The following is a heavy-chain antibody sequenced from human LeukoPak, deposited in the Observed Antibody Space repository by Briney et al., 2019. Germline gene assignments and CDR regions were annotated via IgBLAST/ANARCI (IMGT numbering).Heavy chain of an antibody. D-gene: IGHD6-19*01. Sequence: PGGSLRLSCAASGFTFTNFAMSWVRQAPGKGLEWVSPISGSGSSTYYADSVKGRFTISRDNSKNTLYLQMNSLRAEDTAVYYCAKGVAVASPYYFDYWGQGTLVTVSS. CDR1: GFTFTNFA. CDR2: ISGSGSST. CDR3: AKGVAVASPYYFDY. V-gene: IGHV3-23*01. J-gene: IGHJ4*02.